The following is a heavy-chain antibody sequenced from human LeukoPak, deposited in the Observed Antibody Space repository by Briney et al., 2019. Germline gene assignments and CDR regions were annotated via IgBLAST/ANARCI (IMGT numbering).Heavy chain of an antibody. CDR3: ARELSGALDY. D-gene: IGHD5-12*01. V-gene: IGHV3-48*02. CDR2: ITSSSGTI. Sequence: GGSLRLSCAASGFTFSAYNMHWVRQAPGKGLEWVSFITSSSGTIYYADSVKGRFTFSRDNAKNSLYLQMNSLRDEDTAVYYCARELSGALDYWGQGTLVTVSS. J-gene: IGHJ4*02. CDR1: GFTFSAYN.